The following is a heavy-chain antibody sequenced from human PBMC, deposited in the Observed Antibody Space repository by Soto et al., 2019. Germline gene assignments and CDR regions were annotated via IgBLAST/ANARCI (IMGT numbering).Heavy chain of an antibody. Sequence: QVQLVESGGGVVQPGRSLRLSCAVSGFTVSTYGMHWVRQAPGKGLEWVAVISRDGGTNYYADSVKGRFTISRVNSRNTLFMEMNRLRGDDMAVYYCTGEVASGYWGQGTLVTVSS. J-gene: IGHJ4*02. CDR2: ISRDGGTN. CDR3: TGEVASGY. D-gene: IGHD2-8*02. CDR1: GFTVSTYG. V-gene: IGHV3-30*03.